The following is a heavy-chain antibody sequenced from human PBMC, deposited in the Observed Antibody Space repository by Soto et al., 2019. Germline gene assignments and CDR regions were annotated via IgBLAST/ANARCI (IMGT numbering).Heavy chain of an antibody. Sequence: SETMSLTCGVYGRSFSSSYWSWIRQPPGKGLEWIGEINHSGSTNLNPSLKSRVTISVDTSKNQFSLKLSSVTAADTAVYYCARGRRGYSYGPSYYYGMDVWGQGTTVTVCS. CDR2: INHSGST. CDR1: GRSFSSSY. D-gene: IGHD5-18*01. V-gene: IGHV4-34*01. J-gene: IGHJ6*02. CDR3: ARGRRGYSYGPSYYYGMDV.